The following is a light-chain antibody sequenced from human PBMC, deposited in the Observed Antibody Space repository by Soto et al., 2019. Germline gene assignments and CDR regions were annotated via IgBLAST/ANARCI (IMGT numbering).Light chain of an antibody. CDR2: GAS. CDR3: QQYGSSRLT. J-gene: IGKJ4*01. Sequence: EILMTQSPGTLSLSPGERATLTCRASQGVSSSYLDWYQQKRGEAPRLLIYGASSKATGIPDRFSGSGSGTDFTLTISRLEPEDFAVYYCQQYGSSRLTFGGGTKVEIK. V-gene: IGKV3-20*01. CDR1: QGVSSSY.